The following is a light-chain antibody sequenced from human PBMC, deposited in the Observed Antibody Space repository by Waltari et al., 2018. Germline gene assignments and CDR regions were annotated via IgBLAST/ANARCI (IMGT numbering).Light chain of an antibody. Sequence: DIVMTQSPLSLPVTPGAPASISCSSSQSLRHSNGYNYLEWYLQKPGQSPQLLIYLGSNRASGVPDRFSGSGSGTVFTLKITRVEAEDVAVYYCMQALQTPWTFGQGTKVEIK. CDR1: QSLRHSNGYNY. J-gene: IGKJ1*01. V-gene: IGKV2-28*01. CDR3: MQALQTPWT. CDR2: LGS.